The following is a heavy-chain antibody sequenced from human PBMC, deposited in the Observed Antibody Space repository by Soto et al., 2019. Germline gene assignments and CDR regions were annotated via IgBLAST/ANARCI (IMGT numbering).Heavy chain of an antibody. CDR2: ISGSGGST. V-gene: IGHV3-23*01. Sequence: PGGSLRLSCVASGFTFSSYWVSWVRQAPGKGLEWVSAISGSGGSTYYADSVKGQFTISRDNSKNTLYLQMNSLRAKDTAVYYCARGYCSGGSCYGFYYYYYGMDVWGQGTTVTVSS. CDR3: ARGYCSGGSCYGFYYYYYGMDV. CDR1: GFTFSSYW. J-gene: IGHJ6*02. D-gene: IGHD2-15*01.